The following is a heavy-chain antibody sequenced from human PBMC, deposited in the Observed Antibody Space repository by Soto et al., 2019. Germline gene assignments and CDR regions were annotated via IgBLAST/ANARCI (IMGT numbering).Heavy chain of an antibody. Sequence: PGVPLIRPCAAPGFTFSSYGLQWVRHASVKGLESVSVIWYDASNTYYADSVTGPFTISRDNSKNTLYLQMNRLRAEDTAVFYCARAYENLYDFCIGYPLPMDVWRKGTTVNVS. CDR2: IWYDASNT. D-gene: IGHD3-3*01. CDR3: ARAYENLYDFCIGYPLPMDV. V-gene: IGHV3-33*01. CDR1: GFTFSSYG. J-gene: IGHJ6*03.